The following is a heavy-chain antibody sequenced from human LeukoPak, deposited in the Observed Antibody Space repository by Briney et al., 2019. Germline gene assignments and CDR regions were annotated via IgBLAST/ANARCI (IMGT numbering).Heavy chain of an antibody. V-gene: IGHV3-30*09. Sequence: PGRSLRLSCAGAGFTFRNSAFHWVRQAPGKGLEWVAVISDDGSKRFYADSVKGRFAISRDNSKDTLYLHMKTLRPEDTAVYYCARESGFMMVGEINAGNWFDPWGQGTPVTVSS. J-gene: IGHJ5*02. CDR2: ISDDGSKR. CDR1: GFTFRNSA. CDR3: ARESGFMMVGEINAGNWFDP. D-gene: IGHD3-22*01.